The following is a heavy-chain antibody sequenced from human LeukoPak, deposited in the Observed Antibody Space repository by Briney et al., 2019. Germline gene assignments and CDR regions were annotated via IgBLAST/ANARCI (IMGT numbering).Heavy chain of an antibody. CDR2: IYSGGST. J-gene: IGHJ4*02. V-gene: IGHV3-53*01. CDR1: GFTVSSNY. CDR3: ARGVAAAGRFDY. Sequence: PGGSLRLSCAASGFTVSSNYMSWVRQAPGKGLEWVSVIYSGGSTYYADSVKGRFTISRDDSKSTLYLQMNSLRAEDTAVYYCARGVAAAGRFDYWGQGTLVTVSS. D-gene: IGHD6-13*01.